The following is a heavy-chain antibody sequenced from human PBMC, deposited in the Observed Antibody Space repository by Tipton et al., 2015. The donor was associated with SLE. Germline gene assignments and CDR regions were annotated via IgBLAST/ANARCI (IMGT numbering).Heavy chain of an antibody. CDR1: GGTFNNFA. CDR3: ASNSVVRGAILHSYYNMAV. V-gene: IGHV1-69*01. CDR2: IIPIFGTA. Sequence: QLVQSGAEVRKPESSVKISCKTSGGTFNNFAISWVRQAPGQGLEWMGGIIPIFGTANYAPKFQCRVAITADESTSTAYMELNSLGSEDMAVYYFASNSVVRGAILHSYYNMAVWANGTTVTVSS. D-gene: IGHD3-10*01. J-gene: IGHJ6*03.